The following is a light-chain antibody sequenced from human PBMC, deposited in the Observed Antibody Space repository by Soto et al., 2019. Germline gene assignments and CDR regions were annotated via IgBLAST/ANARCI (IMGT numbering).Light chain of an antibody. J-gene: IGKJ3*01. Sequence: DIQMTQYPSSLSASVGDRVTITCQASQDISNYLNWYQQKPGKAPKLLSYDASNLETGVPSRFSGSGSGTDFTFTISSLQPEDIATYYCQQYDNLPPFTFGPGTKVDIK. V-gene: IGKV1-33*01. CDR1: QDISNY. CDR2: DAS. CDR3: QQYDNLPPFT.